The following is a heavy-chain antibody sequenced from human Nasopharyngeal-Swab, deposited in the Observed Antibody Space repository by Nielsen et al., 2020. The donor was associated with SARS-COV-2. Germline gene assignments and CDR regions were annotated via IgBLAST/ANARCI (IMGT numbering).Heavy chain of an antibody. CDR3: AKANVLFWFGQLKNDGFDI. V-gene: IGHV3-30*18. J-gene: IGHJ3*02. Sequence: GGSLRLSCTASGFSFNNYGMHWVRQAPGKGLEWVAVISYEGSKKYYAESVEGRFTISRDYSKSTLYLQMNSLRPEDTAMYYCAKANVLFWFGQLKNDGFDIWGQGTMVTVSS. CDR2: ISYEGSKK. D-gene: IGHD3-10*01. CDR1: GFSFNNYG.